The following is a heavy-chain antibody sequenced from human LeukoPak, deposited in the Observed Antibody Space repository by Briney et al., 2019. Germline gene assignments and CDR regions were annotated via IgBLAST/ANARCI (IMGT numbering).Heavy chain of an antibody. CDR1: GYTFTDYY. D-gene: IGHD2-2*01. CDR3: ARGLGDCSGTSCHGY. V-gene: IGHV1-2*02. J-gene: IGHJ4*02. Sequence: ASVKVSCKASGYTFTDYYMHWVRQAPGQGLEWMGWISPYSGATKYVQRSQGRVTMTRDTSISTVYMELSSLRSDDTAVYYCARGLGDCSGTSCHGYWGQGTLVTVSS. CDR2: ISPYSGAT.